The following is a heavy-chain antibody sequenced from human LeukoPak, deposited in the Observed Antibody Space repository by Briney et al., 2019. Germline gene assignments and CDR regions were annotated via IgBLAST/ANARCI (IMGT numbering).Heavy chain of an antibody. Sequence: GASVKVSRKASGGTFNSYAISWVRQAPGQGLEWMGGIIPMSDTANYPQKFRGRLTITADIPTSTVYMELSSLRSEDTAVYYCARAHRQLERLGRYYFDYWGQGTLVTVSS. D-gene: IGHD1-1*01. CDR1: GGTFNSYA. J-gene: IGHJ4*02. V-gene: IGHV1-69*06. CDR2: IIPMSDTA. CDR3: ARAHRQLERLGRYYFDY.